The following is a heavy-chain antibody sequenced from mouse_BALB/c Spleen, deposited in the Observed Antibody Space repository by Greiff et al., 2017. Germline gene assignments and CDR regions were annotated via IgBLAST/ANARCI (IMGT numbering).Heavy chain of an antibody. CDR1: GFSLTSYG. CDR3: ARDKGAVVAHYYAMDY. CDR2: IWAGGST. D-gene: IGHD1-1*01. V-gene: IGHV2-9*02. J-gene: IGHJ4*01. Sequence: VQRVESGPGLVAPSQSLSITCTVSGFSLTSYGVHWVRQPPGKGLEWLGVIWAGGSTNYNSALMSRLSISKDNSKSQVFLKMNSLQTDDKAMYYCARDKGAVVAHYYAMDYWGQGTSVTVSS.